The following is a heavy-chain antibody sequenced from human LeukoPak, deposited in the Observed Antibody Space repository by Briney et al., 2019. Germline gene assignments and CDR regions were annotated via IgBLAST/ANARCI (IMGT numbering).Heavy chain of an antibody. CDR3: AGGYGSGSYYNSALYYFDY. CDR2: ISGSGGST. Sequence: GGSLRLSCAASGFTFSSYGMSWVRQAPGKGLEWVSAISGSGGSTYYADSVKGRFTISRDNSKNTLYLQMNSLRAEDTAVYYCAGGYGSGSYYNSALYYFDYWGQGTLVTVSS. J-gene: IGHJ4*02. CDR1: GFTFSSYG. D-gene: IGHD3-10*01. V-gene: IGHV3-23*01.